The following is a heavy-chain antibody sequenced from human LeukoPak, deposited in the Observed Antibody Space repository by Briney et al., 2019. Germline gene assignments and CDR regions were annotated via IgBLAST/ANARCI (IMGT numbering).Heavy chain of an antibody. V-gene: IGHV3-53*01. CDR2: IYSGGNT. J-gene: IGHJ4*02. Sequence: GGSLRLSCTVSGFTVSSNSMSWARQAPGKGLEWVSFIYSGGNTHYSDSVKGLFTISKDNSKNTLYLQMNSLRAEDPDVYSCARGAGEYSHPYDYWGQGTLVTVSS. CDR1: GFTVSSNS. D-gene: IGHD4-17*01. CDR3: ARGAGEYSHPYDY.